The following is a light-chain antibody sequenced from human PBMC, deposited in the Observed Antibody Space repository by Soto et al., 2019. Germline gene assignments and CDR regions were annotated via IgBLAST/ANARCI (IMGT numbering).Light chain of an antibody. CDR2: DAS. Sequence: DIQMTQSPFTLSASVGDRVTITCRASQSIGSRLAWYQQKPGKAPKLLIYDASRLESGVPSRFSGSGSGTAFILIISSLQPDDFASYYCQLYNSYSPLTFGGGTKVDI. CDR1: QSIGSR. CDR3: QLYNSYSPLT. J-gene: IGKJ4*01. V-gene: IGKV1-5*01.